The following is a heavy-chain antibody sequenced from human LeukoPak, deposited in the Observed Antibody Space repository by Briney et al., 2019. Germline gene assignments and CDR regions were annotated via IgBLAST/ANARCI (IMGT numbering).Heavy chain of an antibody. V-gene: IGHV3-30-3*01. CDR2: ISYDGSNK. J-gene: IGHJ4*02. CDR3: ARAQDYHPTPMTTVTDY. Sequence: GGSLRLSCAASGFTFSSYAMHWVRQAPGKGLEWVAVISYDGSNKYYADSVKGRFTISRDNSKNTLYLQMNSLRAEDTAVYYCARAQDYHPTPMTTVTDYWGQGTLVTVSS. CDR1: GFTFSSYA. D-gene: IGHD4-11*01.